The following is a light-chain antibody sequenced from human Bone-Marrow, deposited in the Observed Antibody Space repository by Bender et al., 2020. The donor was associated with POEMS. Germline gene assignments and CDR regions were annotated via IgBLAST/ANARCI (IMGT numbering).Light chain of an antibody. Sequence: QSVLTQPPSASGTPGQRVTISCSGSSSNIGGNAVNWWQQLPGTAPKLLIYGNEQRRLGVPDRFSGSKSGTSASLGISGRQSENKADYFCAAWGGVLSSWVFGAGAELTVL. V-gene: IGLV1-44*01. CDR1: SSNIGGNA. CDR2: GNE. CDR3: AAWGGVLSSWV. J-gene: IGLJ3*02.